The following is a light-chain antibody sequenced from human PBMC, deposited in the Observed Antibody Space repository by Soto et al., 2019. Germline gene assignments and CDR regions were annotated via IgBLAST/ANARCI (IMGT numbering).Light chain of an antibody. CDR2: VAS. V-gene: IGKV1-39*01. Sequence: DIQMTQSPSSLSASVGDTVTITCRASQTINSYLNWYQQKPGQAPKLLIYVASSLQSGVPSRFSGRGSGTDFTLTISSLEPEDFATYYCQQSYNIPLPFGPGTKVDI. CDR1: QTINSY. CDR3: QQSYNIPLP. J-gene: IGKJ3*01.